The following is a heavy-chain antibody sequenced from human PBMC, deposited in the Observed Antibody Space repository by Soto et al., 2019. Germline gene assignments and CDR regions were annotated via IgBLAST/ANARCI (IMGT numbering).Heavy chain of an antibody. V-gene: IGHV4-39*01. Sequence: SEPLSLTCPVSGGSISSSSSYWGWIRQPPGKGLEWIGSIYYSGSTYYNPSLKSRVTISVDTSKNQFSLKLSSVTAADTAVYYCATITSAAGSWFDPWGQGTLVNAS. J-gene: IGHJ5*02. CDR3: ATITSAAGSWFDP. CDR2: IYYSGST. CDR1: GGSISSSSSY. D-gene: IGHD6-13*01.